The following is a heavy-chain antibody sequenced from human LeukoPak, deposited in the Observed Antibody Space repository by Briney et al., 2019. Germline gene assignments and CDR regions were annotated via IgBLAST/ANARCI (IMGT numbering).Heavy chain of an antibody. CDR3: ARAATETGAFRDNWFDP. CDR1: GFTFSRYD. Sequence: PEGSLRLSCVASGFTFSRYDVHWVRQAPGKGLEWVAVTSDDGKKKIYADSVKGRFTISRDNSKNTLYLQMSSLRAEDTALYYCARAATETGAFRDNWFDPWGQGTLVTVSS. CDR2: TSDDGKKK. D-gene: IGHD2-8*02. V-gene: IGHV3-30*04. J-gene: IGHJ5*02.